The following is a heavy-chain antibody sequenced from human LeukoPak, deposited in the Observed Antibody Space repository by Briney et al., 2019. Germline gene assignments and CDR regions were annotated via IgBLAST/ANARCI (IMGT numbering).Heavy chain of an antibody. CDR1: GFTFSSYS. V-gene: IGHV3-48*01. CDR3: ARGNAFDMDV. Sequence: GGSLRLSCAASGFTFSSYSMNWVRQPPGEGLEWVSYISSSSSTIYYADSVKGRFTISRDNAKSSLYVQMSSLRAEDTAVYYCARGNAFDMDVGSKGTTVTLS. CDR2: ISSSSSTI. J-gene: IGHJ6*03. D-gene: IGHD2-8*01.